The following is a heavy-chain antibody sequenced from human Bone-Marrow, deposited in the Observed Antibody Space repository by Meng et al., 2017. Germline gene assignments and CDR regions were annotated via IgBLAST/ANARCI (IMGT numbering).Heavy chain of an antibody. J-gene: IGHJ4*02. V-gene: IGHV1-18*01. D-gene: IGHD3-10*01. CDR2: LGAHPGDT. Sequence: QVQLAQSGAAGKKPGASWKVSCKASDYTFTGYGVSWVRQAPGQGLEWMAWLGAHPGDTSHAPKFLGRVTVTADTATATAYMELRSLTFDDTAVYYCARGTPGRSYCDYWGLGTLVTVSS. CDR1: DYTFTGYG. CDR3: ARGTPGRSYCDY.